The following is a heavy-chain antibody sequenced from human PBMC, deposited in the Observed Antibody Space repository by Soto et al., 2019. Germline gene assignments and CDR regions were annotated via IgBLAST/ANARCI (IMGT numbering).Heavy chain of an antibody. CDR3: ARGPSGDKVHY. D-gene: IGHD7-27*01. CDR1: GGSITSDYAC. CDR2: IFDSGTT. Sequence: PSETLSLTCTVSGGSITSDYACWSWIRQPPGEGLERIGHIFDSGTTYTNPSLRSQVAISLDTSKNHFSLTLSSVTAADTAVYYCARGPSGDKVHYWGQGALVTVSS. J-gene: IGHJ4*02. V-gene: IGHV4-30-4*01.